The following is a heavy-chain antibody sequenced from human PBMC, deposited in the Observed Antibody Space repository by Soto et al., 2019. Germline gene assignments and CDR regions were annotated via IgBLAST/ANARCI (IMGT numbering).Heavy chain of an antibody. CDR3: ARDLSPYSDYYDESTSETWFDP. J-gene: IGHJ5*02. CDR2: ISKSGSII. CDR1: GFTFSDYY. D-gene: IGHD3-16*01. Sequence: GGSLRRSCAASGFTFSDYYMSWLRQPPGKGLEWVSYISKSGSIIHFADSVKGRFAISRDNAKNTLYLQMSSLRAEDTALYYCARDLSPYSDYYDESTSETWFDPWGQGTLVTVSS. V-gene: IGHV3-11*01.